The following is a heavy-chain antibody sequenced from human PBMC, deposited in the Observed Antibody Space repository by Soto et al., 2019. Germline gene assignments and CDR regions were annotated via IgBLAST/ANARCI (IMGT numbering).Heavy chain of an antibody. V-gene: IGHV3-21*01. CDR1: GFTFSSYN. CDR3: ARAPGPPGCSGGSCHCDY. D-gene: IGHD2-15*01. J-gene: IGHJ4*02. Sequence: EVQLVESGGGLVKPGGSLRLSCAASGFTFSSYNMNWVRQAPGKGLEWVSSISYSSSYIYYADSLKGRFTISRDNAKNSLSLQMNSLRAEDTAVYYCARAPGPPGCSGGSCHCDYWGQGTRVTVSS. CDR2: ISYSSSYI.